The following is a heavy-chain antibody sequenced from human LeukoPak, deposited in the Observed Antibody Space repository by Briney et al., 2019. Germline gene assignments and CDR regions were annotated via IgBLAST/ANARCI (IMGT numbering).Heavy chain of an antibody. CDR1: GFTFSSYS. CDR2: ISSSSSFI. V-gene: IGHV3-21*01. CDR3: VRDWGYTGNCEF. Sequence: NTGGSLRLSCAASGFTFSSYSINWVRQAPGKGLEWVSSISSSSSFISYADSVKGRFTISRDNAKNSVFLQMNSLRAEDTAVYYCVRDWGYTGNCEFWGQGTLVTVSS. D-gene: IGHD5-12*01. J-gene: IGHJ4*02.